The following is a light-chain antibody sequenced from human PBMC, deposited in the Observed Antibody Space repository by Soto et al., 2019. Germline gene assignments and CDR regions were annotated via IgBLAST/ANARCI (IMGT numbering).Light chain of an antibody. CDR2: AAS. CDR1: RAISTY. J-gene: IGKJ1*01. CDR3: QHLDGYPRT. Sequence: DIQLTQSPSFLSASVGDRVTITCRASRAISTYLAWYQQKPGKAPKLLIYAASTLQSGVPSRFNGSGSGTEFTLTISSLQPEDFATYYCQHLDGYPRTFGQGTKVEF. V-gene: IGKV1-9*01.